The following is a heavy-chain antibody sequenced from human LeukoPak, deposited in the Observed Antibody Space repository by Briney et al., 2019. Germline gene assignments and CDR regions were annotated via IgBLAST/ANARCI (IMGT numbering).Heavy chain of an antibody. CDR3: ARHEKSRGWFGELVNEDY. J-gene: IGHJ4*02. Sequence: SQTLSLTCAISGDSVSSNSAAWNWIRQSPSRGLEWLGRTYYRSKWYNDYAVSVKSRITINPDTSKNQFSLQLNSVTPEDTAVYYCARHEKSRGWFGELVNEDYWGQGTLVTVSS. CDR1: GDSVSSNSAA. D-gene: IGHD3-10*01. CDR2: TYYRSKWYN. V-gene: IGHV6-1*01.